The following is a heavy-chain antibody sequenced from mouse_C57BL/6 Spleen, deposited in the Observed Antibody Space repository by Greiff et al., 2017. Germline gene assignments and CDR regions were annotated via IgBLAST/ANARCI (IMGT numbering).Heavy chain of an antibody. D-gene: IGHD3-3*01. CDR2: IYPGDGAT. CDR1: GYAFSSSW. CDR3: ARQGDVGFDD. J-gene: IGHJ2*01. V-gene: IGHV1-82*01. Sequence: QVQLQQSGPELVKPGASVKISCKASGYAFSSSWMNWVKQRPGKGLEWIGRIYPGDGATNYNGKFKGKATLTADKSSSTAYMQLSSLRSEDSAVYFCARQGDVGFDDWGQGTTLTVAS.